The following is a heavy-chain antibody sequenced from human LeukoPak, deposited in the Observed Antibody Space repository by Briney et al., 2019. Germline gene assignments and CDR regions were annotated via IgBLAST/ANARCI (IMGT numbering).Heavy chain of an antibody. CDR3: ARHVPHGSFFYFDL. V-gene: IGHV5-51*01. CDR1: GYSFTSYW. CDR2: IYPGDSDT. D-gene: IGHD1-26*01. Sequence: GASLQISCKGPGYSFTSYWIGWVRQMPGKGLEWMGIIYPGDSDTTYRPSFQGQVTISADRSISTACLQWSSLKASDSAMYYCARHVPHGSFFYFDLWGQGTLVTVSS. J-gene: IGHJ4*02.